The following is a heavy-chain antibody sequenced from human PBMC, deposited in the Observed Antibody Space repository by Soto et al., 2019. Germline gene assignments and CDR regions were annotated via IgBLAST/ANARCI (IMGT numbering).Heavy chain of an antibody. J-gene: IGHJ5*02. CDR3: ARPLQLAVSGFDP. CDR2: IHYRANS. D-gene: IGHD3-3*02. V-gene: IGHV4-39*01. Sequence: SETLSLTCAVSGDSISSSSYYWAWIRLPPGKGLEWIGSIHYRANSYYSPSLKSRITISVDTSKNQISLRLSSVTAADTAVYYCARPLQLAVSGFDPWGQGTLVTVSS. CDR1: GDSISSSSYY.